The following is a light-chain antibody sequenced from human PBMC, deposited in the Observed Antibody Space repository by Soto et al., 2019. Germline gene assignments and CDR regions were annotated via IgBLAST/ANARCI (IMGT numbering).Light chain of an antibody. Sequence: EIVLTQSPGTLSLSPGERATLSCRASQPVSSNYLAWYQHKPGQAPRLLIYGASSRATGIPDRFSGSGSGTDFTLTINRLEHEDFAVYYCQQYGTSLRTFGQGTKADIK. CDR2: GAS. J-gene: IGKJ1*01. CDR1: QPVSSNY. CDR3: QQYGTSLRT. V-gene: IGKV3-20*01.